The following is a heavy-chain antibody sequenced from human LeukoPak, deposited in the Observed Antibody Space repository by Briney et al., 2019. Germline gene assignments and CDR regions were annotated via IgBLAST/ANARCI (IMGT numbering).Heavy chain of an antibody. J-gene: IGHJ3*01. CDR1: GFTFDDYA. CDR2: INWNGDST. CDR3: AKDTPVSN. V-gene: IGHV3-20*04. Sequence: PGGSLRLSCAASGFTFDDYAMNWVRQAPGKGLEWVSGINWNGDSTGYVDSVKGRFTISRDNAKTTLYLQMNSLRDDDTAVYYCAKDTPVSNWGQGTMVTVSS.